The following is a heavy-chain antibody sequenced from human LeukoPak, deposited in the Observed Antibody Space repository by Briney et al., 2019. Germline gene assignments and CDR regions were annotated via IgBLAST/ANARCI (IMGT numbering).Heavy chain of an antibody. Sequence: GGSLGLSCAASGFTFSSYGMHWVRQAPGKGRGWGAVISYDGSNKYYADSVKGRFTISRDNSKNTLYLQMNSLRAEDTAVYYCAKDSSSWYYYYYGMDVWGQGTTVTVSS. CDR3: AKDSSSWYYYYYGMDV. D-gene: IGHD6-13*01. CDR1: GFTFSSYG. CDR2: ISYDGSNK. V-gene: IGHV3-30*18. J-gene: IGHJ6*02.